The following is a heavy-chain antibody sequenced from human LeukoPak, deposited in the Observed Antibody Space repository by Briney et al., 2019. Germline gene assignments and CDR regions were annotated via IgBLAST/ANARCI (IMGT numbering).Heavy chain of an antibody. CDR2: IYYSGSA. CDR1: GGSISSSKYY. V-gene: IGHV4-39*07. Sequence: PSETLSLTCTVSGGSISSSKYYWGWIRQPPGKGLEWIGSIYYSGSAYYNPSLKSRVTISVDTSKNQFSLKLSSVTAADTAVYYCAREVDNSSWYRSLYYYMDVWGKGTTVTVSS. D-gene: IGHD6-13*01. CDR3: AREVDNSSWYRSLYYYMDV. J-gene: IGHJ6*03.